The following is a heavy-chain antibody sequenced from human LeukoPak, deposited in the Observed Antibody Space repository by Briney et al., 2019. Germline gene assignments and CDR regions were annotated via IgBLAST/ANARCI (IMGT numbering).Heavy chain of an antibody. D-gene: IGHD3-22*01. V-gene: IGHV4-59*01. CDR3: AREQYYYDSSGFDYYMDV. CDR2: IYYSGST. J-gene: IGHJ6*03. CDR1: GGSISSYY. Sequence: SETLSLTCTVSGGSISSYYWSWIRQPPGKGLEWIGYIYYSGSTNYNPSLKSRVTISVDTSKNQFSLKLSSVTAADTAVYYCAREQYYYDSSGFDYYMDVWGKGTTVTISS.